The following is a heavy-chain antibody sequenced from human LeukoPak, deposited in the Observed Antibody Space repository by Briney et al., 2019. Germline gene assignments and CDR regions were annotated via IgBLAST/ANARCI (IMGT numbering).Heavy chain of an antibody. CDR3: ASGLRRDWFDP. D-gene: IGHD2-21*01. CDR1: GGSISSYY. CDR2: IYYSGNT. Sequence: SETLSLTCTVSGGSISSYYWSWIRQSPGKGLEWIGFIYYSGNTNSNPSLKSRVTMSVDTSKNQFSLRLTSVTTADTAVYYCASGLRRDWFDPWGQGTLVTVSS. V-gene: IGHV4-59*01. J-gene: IGHJ5*02.